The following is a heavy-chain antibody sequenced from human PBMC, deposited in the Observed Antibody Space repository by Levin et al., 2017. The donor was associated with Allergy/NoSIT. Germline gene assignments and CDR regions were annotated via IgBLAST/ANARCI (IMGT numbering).Heavy chain of an antibody. CDR2: ISWNSGSI. Sequence: GGSLRLSCAASGFTFDDYAMHWVRQAPGKGLEWVSGISWNSGSIGYADSVKGRFTISRDNAKNSLYLQMNSLRAEDTALYYCAKDGSLVVTPNYFDYWGQGTLVTVSS. CDR3: AKDGSLVVTPNYFDY. J-gene: IGHJ4*02. D-gene: IGHD2-21*02. V-gene: IGHV3-9*01. CDR1: GFTFDDYA.